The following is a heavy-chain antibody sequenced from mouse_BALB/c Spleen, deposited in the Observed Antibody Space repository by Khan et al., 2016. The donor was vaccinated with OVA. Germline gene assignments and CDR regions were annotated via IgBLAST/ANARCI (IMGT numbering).Heavy chain of an antibody. V-gene: IGHV14-1*02. Sequence: EVQLQGSGAELVRPGALVKLSCKASGFNITDYYMHWVKQRPEQGLEWIGWIDPENGNTIYEPKFQDKASITANTSSNTAYLQLSSLTSEDTAVYYCARGGYGNYWFAYWGQGTLVTVSA. CDR3: ARGGYGNYWFAY. J-gene: IGHJ3*01. D-gene: IGHD2-1*01. CDR2: IDPENGNT. CDR1: GFNITDYY.